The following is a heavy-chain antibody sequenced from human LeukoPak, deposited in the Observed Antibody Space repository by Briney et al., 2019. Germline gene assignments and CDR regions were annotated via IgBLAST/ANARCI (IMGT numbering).Heavy chain of an antibody. V-gene: IGHV3-23*01. J-gene: IGHJ4*02. CDR3: ARRSGIAVAGAFDY. D-gene: IGHD6-19*01. Sequence: GGALILSCAAAGVTFSSYAMNWVRQAPGKGLEWVSTISGSGGYTYYADSVKGRFTISRDNSKNTLYLQMNSLRAEDTAVYYCARRSGIAVAGAFDYWGQGPLVTVSS. CDR2: ISGSGGYT. CDR1: GVTFSSYA.